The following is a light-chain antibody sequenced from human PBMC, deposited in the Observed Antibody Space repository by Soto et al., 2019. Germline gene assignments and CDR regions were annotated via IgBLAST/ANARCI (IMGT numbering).Light chain of an antibody. CDR1: QSVSSY. Sequence: EIVLTQSPATLSLSPGERATLSCRASQSVSSYLAWYQQKPGQAPRLLIYDASNRATGIPARFSGSGSGTDFTLTISSLEPEDFAVYYCQQRSSWQITFGQGTRLEN. J-gene: IGKJ5*01. CDR3: QQRSSWQIT. CDR2: DAS. V-gene: IGKV3-11*01.